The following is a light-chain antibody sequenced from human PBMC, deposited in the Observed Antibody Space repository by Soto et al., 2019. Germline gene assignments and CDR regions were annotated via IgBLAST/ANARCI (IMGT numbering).Light chain of an antibody. CDR1: QSISPW. CDR2: KAS. V-gene: IGKV1-5*03. J-gene: IGKJ4*01. Sequence: DSQMTQFPSTLSASVGDRVTITCRASQSISPWLAWYQQKPGKAPKILISKASTLQSGVPPRFSGSGSGTEFTLTISSLQPDDFATYYCQQYERYPMTFGGGTMVEIK. CDR3: QQYERYPMT.